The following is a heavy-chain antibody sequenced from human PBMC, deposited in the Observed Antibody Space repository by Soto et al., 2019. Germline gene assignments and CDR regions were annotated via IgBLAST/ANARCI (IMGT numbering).Heavy chain of an antibody. CDR2: IYYSGST. CDR3: ARHSYYYGSTYGCWLDP. Sequence: TSETLSLTCTVSGGSISSYYWSWIRQPPGKGLEWIGYIYYSGSTNYNPSLKSRVTISVDTSKNQFSLKLGSVTAADTAVYYWARHSYYYGSTYGCWLDPWGQGTLVTVSS. V-gene: IGHV4-59*08. D-gene: IGHD3-10*01. CDR1: GGSISSYY. J-gene: IGHJ5*02.